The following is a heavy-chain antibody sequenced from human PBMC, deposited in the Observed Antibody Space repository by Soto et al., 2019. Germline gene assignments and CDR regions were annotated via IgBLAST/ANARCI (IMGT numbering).Heavy chain of an antibody. Sequence: GASVKVSCKASRYTFTSYYIHWVRQAPGQGLEWMGWINPNNGYTKYTQKFQGRVTVTRDTSITTAYLELTRLQSDDTAVYYCAKAKFDFWSGYWSPSLDFWGQGTLVTVS. V-gene: IGHV1-2*02. CDR3: AKAKFDFWSGYWSPSLDF. CDR2: INPNNGYT. D-gene: IGHD3-3*01. CDR1: RYTFTSYY. J-gene: IGHJ4*02.